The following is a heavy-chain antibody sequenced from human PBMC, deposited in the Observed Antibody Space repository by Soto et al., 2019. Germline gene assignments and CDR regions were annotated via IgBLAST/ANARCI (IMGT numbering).Heavy chain of an antibody. D-gene: IGHD3-3*01. CDR3: VKGGTIFGVALYNWFDP. J-gene: IGHJ5*02. Sequence: GGSLRLACAASGFTFSSYAMHWVRQAPGKGLEYVSAISSNGGSTYYADSVKGRFTISRDNSKNTLYLQMSSLRAEDTAVYYCVKGGTIFGVALYNWFDPWGQGTLVTAPQ. V-gene: IGHV3-64D*06. CDR1: GFTFSSYA. CDR2: ISSNGGST.